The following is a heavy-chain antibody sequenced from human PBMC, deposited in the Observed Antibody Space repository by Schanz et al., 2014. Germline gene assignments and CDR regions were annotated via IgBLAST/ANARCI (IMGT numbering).Heavy chain of an antibody. V-gene: IGHV3-21*01. CDR3: ARVRAHDYGAEAHGMDV. CDR1: GFAFSAYS. J-gene: IGHJ6*02. Sequence: EVPLVESGGGLVKPGGSLRLSCAASGFAFSAYSMNWVRQAPGKGLEWVSSISSSGSYIYFPDSVKGRFTISRDNAKNSLYLQMNSLRAEDTAVYYCARVRAHDYGAEAHGMDVWGHGTTVTFSS. D-gene: IGHD4-17*01. CDR2: ISSSGSYI.